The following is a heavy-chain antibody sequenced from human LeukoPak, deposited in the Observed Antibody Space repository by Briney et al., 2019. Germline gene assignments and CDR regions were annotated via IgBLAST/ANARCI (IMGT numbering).Heavy chain of an antibody. CDR3: ARVGRVDYVWGSYTFDY. D-gene: IGHD3-16*01. CDR1: GGSISNYY. CDR2: ISHSGNT. V-gene: IGHV4-59*01. Sequence: SETLSLTCTVSGGSISNYYWSWIRQPPGKGLEWIGYISHSGNTNYNPSLKSRVAISLDTSKNQFSLILSSVTAADTAVYYCARVGRVDYVWGSYTFDYWGQGTLVTVSS. J-gene: IGHJ4*02.